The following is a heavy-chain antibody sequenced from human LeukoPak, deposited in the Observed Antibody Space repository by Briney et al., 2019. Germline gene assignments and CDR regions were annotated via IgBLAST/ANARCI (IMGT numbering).Heavy chain of an antibody. D-gene: IGHD1-26*01. CDR1: GFTFSSYG. CDR3: ARRAYIDY. J-gene: IGHJ4*02. V-gene: IGHV3-33*08. Sequence: GMSLRLSCAASGFTFSSYGMHWVRQAPGKGLEWVAVIWYGGSNKFYADSVKGRFTISRDNSKNTLYLQMNSLRAEDTAVYYCARRAYIDYWGQGTLVTVSS. CDR2: IWYGGSNK.